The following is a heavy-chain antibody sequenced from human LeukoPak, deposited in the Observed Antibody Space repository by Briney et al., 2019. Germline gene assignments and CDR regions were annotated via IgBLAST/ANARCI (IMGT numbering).Heavy chain of an antibody. CDR1: GFTFSSYW. Sequence: GGSLRLSCVASGFTFSSYWMHWVRQAPGKGQVWVSRINSDGSFTSCADSVKGRLTISRDNAKNSLYLQMNSLRAEDTAVYYCATYYYGSGNLFQHWGQGTLVTVSS. J-gene: IGHJ1*01. V-gene: IGHV3-74*01. CDR3: ATYYYGSGNLFQH. CDR2: INSDGSFT. D-gene: IGHD3-10*01.